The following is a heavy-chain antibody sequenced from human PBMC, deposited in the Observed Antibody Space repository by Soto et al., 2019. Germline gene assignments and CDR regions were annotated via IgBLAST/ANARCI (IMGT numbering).Heavy chain of an antibody. CDR2: IKQDGSEK. CDR3: ASQVSYYDYVWGSYRPRQYFDY. D-gene: IGHD3-16*02. J-gene: IGHJ4*02. Sequence: GGSLRLSCAASGFTFSSYWMSWVRQAPGKGPEWVANIKQDGSEKYYVDSVKGRFTISRDNAKNSLYLQMNSLRAEDTAVYYCASQVSYYDYVWGSYRPRQYFDYWGQGTLVTVSS. V-gene: IGHV3-7*03. CDR1: GFTFSSYW.